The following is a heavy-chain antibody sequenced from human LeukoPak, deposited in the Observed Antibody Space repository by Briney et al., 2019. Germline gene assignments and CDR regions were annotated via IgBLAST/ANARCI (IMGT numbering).Heavy chain of an antibody. Sequence: GGSLRLSCAASGFTFSSYGMHWVRQAPGKGLEWVAVISYDGSNKYCADSVKGRFTISRDNSKNTLYLQMNSLRAEDTAVYYCAKDLEAVTMIVPYWGQGTLVTVSS. CDR2: ISYDGSNK. D-gene: IGHD3-22*01. V-gene: IGHV3-30*18. J-gene: IGHJ4*02. CDR3: AKDLEAVTMIVPY. CDR1: GFTFSSYG.